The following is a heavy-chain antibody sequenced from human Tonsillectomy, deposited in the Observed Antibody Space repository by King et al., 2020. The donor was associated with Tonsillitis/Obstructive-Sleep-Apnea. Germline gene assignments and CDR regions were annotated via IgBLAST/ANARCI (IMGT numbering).Heavy chain of an antibody. CDR1: GYTLTELS. D-gene: IGHD4-11*01. V-gene: IGHV1-24*01. CDR2: FGPVDGET. CDR3: ATGATVTSYMDV. Sequence: VQLVESGAEVKKPGASVKGSCRVSGYTLTELSMHWVRQAPGKGLEWIGGFGPVDGETIYVQKFQGRVTMTEDTATDTAYRELSSLRSEDTAVYYCATGATVTSYMDVWGRGTTVTVSS. J-gene: IGHJ6*03.